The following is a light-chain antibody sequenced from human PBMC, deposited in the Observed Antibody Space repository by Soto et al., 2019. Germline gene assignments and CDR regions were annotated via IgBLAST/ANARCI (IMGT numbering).Light chain of an antibody. CDR1: QSVSSN. CDR2: GAS. J-gene: IGKJ2*01. V-gene: IGKV3-15*01. CDR3: QQHNYCPS. Sequence: EIVMTQSPATLSVSPGERATLSCRASQSVSSNLAWYQQKPGQAPRLLLYGASTRATGIPGRFSGSWSGTDFTLTISSLQSEEFAGYYCQQHNYCPSFGQGTKLEIK.